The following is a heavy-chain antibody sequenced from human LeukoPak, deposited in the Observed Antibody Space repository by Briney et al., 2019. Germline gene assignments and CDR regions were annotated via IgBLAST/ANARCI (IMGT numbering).Heavy chain of an antibody. CDR1: GYTFTSYA. J-gene: IGHJ5*02. CDR3: ARGYYGSGSYYPFDP. CDR2: INTNTGNP. D-gene: IGHD3-10*01. Sequence: ASVKVSCKASGYTFTSYAMNWVRQAPGQGLEWMGWINTNTGNPTYAQGFTGRFVFSLDTSVSTEYLQISSLKAEDTAVYYCARGYYGSGSYYPFDPWGQGTLVTVSS. V-gene: IGHV7-4-1*02.